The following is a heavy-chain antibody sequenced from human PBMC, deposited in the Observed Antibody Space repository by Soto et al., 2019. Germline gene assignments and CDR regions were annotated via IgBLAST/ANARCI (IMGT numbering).Heavy chain of an antibody. CDR2: VYHSGRT. CDR1: GYSITTGYY. Sequence: SETLSLTGAVSGYSITTGYYCAWVRRPPGKGLEWIGSVYHSGRTSYNPSLESRVTISVDTSKNQFSLRLSSVTAADTAVYYCARGVNYYDSSGFYPRDYWGQGILVTVSS. CDR3: ARGVNYYDSSGFYPRDY. J-gene: IGHJ4*02. D-gene: IGHD3-22*01. V-gene: IGHV4-38-2*01.